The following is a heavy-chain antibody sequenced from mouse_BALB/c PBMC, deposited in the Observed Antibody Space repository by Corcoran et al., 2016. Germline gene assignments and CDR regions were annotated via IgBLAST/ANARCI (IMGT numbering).Heavy chain of an antibody. V-gene: IGHV1S136*01. CDR3: ARKVPGGYPFDY. CDR2: IYPYNDNT. D-gene: IGHD2-2*01. CDR1: GYTFTSYV. Sequence: EVQLQQSGPELVKPGASVKMSCKASGYTFTSYVMHWVKLKPGQGLEWIGYIYPYNDNTKYSEEFKGKATLTSDKSSSTAYMELRSLTSEDSAVYYCARKVPGGYPFDYWGQGTTLTVSS. J-gene: IGHJ2*01.